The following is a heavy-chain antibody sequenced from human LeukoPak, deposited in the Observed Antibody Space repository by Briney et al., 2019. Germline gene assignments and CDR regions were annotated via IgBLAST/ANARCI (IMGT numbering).Heavy chain of an antibody. CDR3: TRWGSWPYDY. CDR2: INHTGST. V-gene: IGHV4-34*01. CDR1: GGSITYHS. Sequence: SETLSLTCAVSGGSITYHSWTWIRQSPGQGLEWIGEINHTGSTNYNPSLQSRVTMSVDTSTNQFSLKLSEVTAADTAVYFCTRWGSWPYDYWGQGTLVTVSS. J-gene: IGHJ4*02. D-gene: IGHD3-16*01.